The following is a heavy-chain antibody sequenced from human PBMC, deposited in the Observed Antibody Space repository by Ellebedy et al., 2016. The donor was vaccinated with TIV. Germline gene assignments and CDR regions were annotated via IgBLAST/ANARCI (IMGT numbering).Heavy chain of an antibody. V-gene: IGHV4-39*07. Sequence: PGGSLRLSCTVSGGSISSSNYYWGWIRQPPGKGLEWIGSIYYSGNTNYNPSLKSRVTISVDTSKNQFSLKLRSVTAADTAVYYCATRDGSVAGTLFDFWGQGTLVTVSS. D-gene: IGHD6-19*01. CDR1: GGSISSSNYY. CDR2: IYYSGNT. J-gene: IGHJ4*02. CDR3: ATRDGSVAGTLFDF.